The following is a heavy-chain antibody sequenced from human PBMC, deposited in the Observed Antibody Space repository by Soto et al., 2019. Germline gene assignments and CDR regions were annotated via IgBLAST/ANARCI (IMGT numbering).Heavy chain of an antibody. V-gene: IGHV3-48*02. Sequence: EVQVVVSGGGLVQPGGSLRLSCAASGFTFSSNSMNWVRQAPGKGLEWISYISSSSSTIYADSVKGRFTISRDNAKNSLYLQMNSLRDEDTAVYYCARVIWSGHLTSDLWGQGTLVTVSS. CDR1: GFTFSSNS. CDR2: ISSSSSTI. J-gene: IGHJ5*02. D-gene: IGHD3-3*01. CDR3: ARVIWSGHLTSDL.